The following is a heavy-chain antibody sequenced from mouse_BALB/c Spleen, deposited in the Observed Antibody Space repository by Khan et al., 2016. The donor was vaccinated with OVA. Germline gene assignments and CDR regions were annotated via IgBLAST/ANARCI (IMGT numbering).Heavy chain of an antibody. CDR3: ARAGWDVFAY. CDR1: GYACTDYV. V-gene: IGHV1-77*01. CDR2: IYPGSDGT. Sequence: QVELQQPGPELVKPGASVKVSWKESGYACTDYVMNWVKQRTGQGLEWIGQIYPGSDGTYYNEKLKGKATLTADRSSSTAYMQLSSLTSEDSAVYFCARAGWDVFAYWGQGTLVTVSA. J-gene: IGHJ3*01. D-gene: IGHD4-1*01.